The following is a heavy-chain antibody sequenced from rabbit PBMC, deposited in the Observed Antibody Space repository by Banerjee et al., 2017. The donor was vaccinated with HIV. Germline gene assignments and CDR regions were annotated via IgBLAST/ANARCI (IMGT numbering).Heavy chain of an antibody. Sequence: QEQLEESGGDLVKPEGSLTLTCTASGFSFSSSYWICWVRQAPGKGLEWIGCISSSSGYTFYASWATGRFTISKTSSTTLILQMTSLAAADTATYFCARGGRSDVNMFSLWGPGTLVTVS. CDR1: GFSFSSSYW. J-gene: IGHJ4*01. V-gene: IGHV1S45*01. CDR2: ISSSSGYT. D-gene: IGHD8-1*01. CDR3: ARGGRSDVNMFSL.